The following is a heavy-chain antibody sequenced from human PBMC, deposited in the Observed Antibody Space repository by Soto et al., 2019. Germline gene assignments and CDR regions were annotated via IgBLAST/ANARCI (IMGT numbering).Heavy chain of an antibody. V-gene: IGHV3-48*02. J-gene: IGHJ5*02. CDR1: GFTFSSYS. D-gene: IGHD1-1*01. CDR2: ISSRGRSL. CDR3: AREADDNNSPRGLFDP. Sequence: GGSLTLSCAASGFTFSSYSMNWVRQAPGKGLEWVSHISSRGRSLYYADSVQGRFTISRDNAKNSVYLQMNSLRDEDTAVYYCAREADDNNSPRGLFDPWGQGTLVTVSS.